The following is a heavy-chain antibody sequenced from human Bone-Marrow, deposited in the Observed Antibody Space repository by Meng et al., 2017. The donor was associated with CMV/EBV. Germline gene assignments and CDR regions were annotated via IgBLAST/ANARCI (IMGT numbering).Heavy chain of an antibody. D-gene: IGHD3-3*01. CDR2: ISSSGSTI. J-gene: IGHJ6*02. CDR1: GFTFSDYY. Sequence: GESLKISCAASGFTFSDYYMSWIRQAPGKGLEWVSYISSSGSTIYYADSVKGRFTISRDNAKNSLYLQMNSLSAEDTAVYYCARGTFWVTIFGVVIKNGMDVWGQGTTVTVSS. CDR3: ARGTFWVTIFGVVIKNGMDV. V-gene: IGHV3-11*01.